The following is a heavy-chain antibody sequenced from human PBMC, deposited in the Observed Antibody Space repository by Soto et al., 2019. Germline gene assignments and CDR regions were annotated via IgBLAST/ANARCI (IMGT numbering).Heavy chain of an antibody. Sequence: QVQLVESGGGVVQPGRSLRLSCAASGFTFSSYGMHWVRQAPGKGLEWVAVISYDGSNKYYADSVKGRFTISRDNSKNTLYLQMNRLRAEDTAVYYCAKDVGEYGALPYFDYWGQGTLVTVSS. D-gene: IGHD3-10*01. CDR3: AKDVGEYGALPYFDY. V-gene: IGHV3-30*18. CDR1: GFTFSSYG. CDR2: ISYDGSNK. J-gene: IGHJ4*02.